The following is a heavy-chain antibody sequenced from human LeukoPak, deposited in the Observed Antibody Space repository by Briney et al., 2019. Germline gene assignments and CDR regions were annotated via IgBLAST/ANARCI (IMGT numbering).Heavy chain of an antibody. V-gene: IGHV3-64*01. J-gene: IGHJ3*02. D-gene: IGHD3-9*01. CDR2: ISSGGGST. CDR1: GFTFSNYA. CDR3: ARGVPYYDILTGGSFDI. Sequence: PAGSLRLSCTASGFTFSNYAMHWVRQAPGKGLEYVSAISSGGGSTYYANSVKGRFTISRDNSKNTLYLQMGSLRAEDMAVYYCARGVPYYDILTGGSFDIWGQGTMVTVSS.